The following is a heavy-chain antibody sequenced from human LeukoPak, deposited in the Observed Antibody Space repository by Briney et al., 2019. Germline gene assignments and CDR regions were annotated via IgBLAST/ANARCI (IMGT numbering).Heavy chain of an antibody. Sequence: ASVKVSCKASGYTFTGYYMHWVRQAPGQGLEWMGWINPNTTATNYAQKFQGRVTLTRDTSISTAFMELSRLTSDDTAVYYCARVGFNWNDPHYSFMDVWGEGTTVTISS. V-gene: IGHV1-2*02. CDR2: INPNTTAT. D-gene: IGHD1-20*01. CDR1: GYTFTGYY. CDR3: ARVGFNWNDPHYSFMDV. J-gene: IGHJ6*03.